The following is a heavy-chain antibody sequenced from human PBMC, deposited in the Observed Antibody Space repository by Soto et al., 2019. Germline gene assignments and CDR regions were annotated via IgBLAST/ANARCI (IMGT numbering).Heavy chain of an antibody. CDR1: GGSISSGIFY. D-gene: IGHD3-10*01. J-gene: IGHJ4*02. V-gene: IGHV4-30-4*01. CDR2: VYHSGSA. CDR3: ARGREGGMVRTYTSHFDN. Sequence: SETLSLTCTVSGGSISSGIFYWTWIRQPPGKGLEWIGYVYHSGSAYYNPSLKSRVTISVDTSKNQFSLKLTSVTAADTAVYYCARGREGGMVRTYTSHFDNWGQGTRVTVSS.